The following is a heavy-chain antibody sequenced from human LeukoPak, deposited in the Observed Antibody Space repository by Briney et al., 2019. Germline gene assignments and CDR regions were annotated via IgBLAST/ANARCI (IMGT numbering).Heavy chain of an antibody. CDR2: INHSGST. CDR1: GGSFSGYY. Sequence: PSETLSLTCAVDGGSFSGYYWSWIRQPPGKGLEWIGEINHSGSTNYNPSLKSRVTISVDTSKNQFSLKLSSVTAADTAVYYCARNGDFAVVVPAAYTQFDYWGQGTLVTVSS. V-gene: IGHV4-34*01. D-gene: IGHD2-2*01. CDR3: ARNGDFAVVVPAAYTQFDY. J-gene: IGHJ4*02.